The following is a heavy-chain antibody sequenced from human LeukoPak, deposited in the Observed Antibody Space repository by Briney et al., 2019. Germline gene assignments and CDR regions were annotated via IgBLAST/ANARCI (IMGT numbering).Heavy chain of an antibody. J-gene: IGHJ4*02. V-gene: IGHV3-23*01. CDR3: AKPSYDSSGSNGGYFDY. CDR2: ISGRGGST. CDR1: GFTFSSYG. D-gene: IGHD3-22*01. Sequence: GGSLRLSCAASGFTFSSYGMSWVRQAPGKGLEWVSAISGRGGSTYYADSVRGRFTISRDNSKNTLYLQMNSLRAEDTAVYYCAKPSYDSSGSNGGYFDYWGQGTLVTVSS.